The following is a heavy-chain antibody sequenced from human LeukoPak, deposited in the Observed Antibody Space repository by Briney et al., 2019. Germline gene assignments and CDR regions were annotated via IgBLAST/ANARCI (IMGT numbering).Heavy chain of an antibody. D-gene: IGHD6-13*01. J-gene: IGHJ4*02. CDR1: GGSFSGYY. CDR3: ARHAAAGTGDLDY. V-gene: IGHV4-34*01. Sequence: SETLSLTCAVYGGSFSGYYWSWIRQPPGKGLEWIGEINHSGSTNYNPSLKSRVTISIDTSKNQFSLKLSSVTAADTAVYYCARHAAAGTGDLDYWGQGTLVTVSS. CDR2: INHSGST.